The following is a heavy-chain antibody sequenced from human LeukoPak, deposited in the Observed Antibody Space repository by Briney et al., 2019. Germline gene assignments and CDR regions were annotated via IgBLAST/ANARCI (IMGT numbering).Heavy chain of an antibody. J-gene: IGHJ5*01. Sequence: GGSLRLSCAASGFAFSFYAMSWLRQPPGKGLEWVSTINANIGTTSYAASVRGRFTISSDNSKNTLYLQVNTLRADDTATYYCAKPVSGGLAVTADWFHPWGQGTLVVVSS. CDR2: INANIGTT. CDR1: GFAFSFYA. V-gene: IGHV3-23*01. CDR3: AKPVSGGLAVTADWFHP. D-gene: IGHD6-19*01.